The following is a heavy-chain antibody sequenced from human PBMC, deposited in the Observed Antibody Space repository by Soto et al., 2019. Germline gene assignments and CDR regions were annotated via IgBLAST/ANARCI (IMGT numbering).Heavy chain of an antibody. V-gene: IGHV1-69*01. J-gene: IGHJ6*02. D-gene: IGHD3-10*01. CDR1: GGTLSSYA. CDR2: ITPIFGTA. Sequence: QVQLVHSGAELKKPGSRGRASSKASGGTLSSYAISWVRQAPGQGLDWWGGITPIFGTANYAQKFQGRVTITADESTSTAYMELSSLRSEDTAVYYCASNEYGSGSYMDGMDVWGQGTTVTVSS. CDR3: ASNEYGSGSYMDGMDV.